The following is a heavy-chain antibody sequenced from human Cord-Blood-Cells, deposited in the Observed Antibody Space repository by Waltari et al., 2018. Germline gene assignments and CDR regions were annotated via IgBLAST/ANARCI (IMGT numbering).Heavy chain of an antibody. J-gene: IGHJ3*02. Sequence: QVQLVQSGAEAKKPGASVKVSCMASGYTFTRYYLNWVRKAPGQGLEWMGWINPNSGGTNYAQKFQGRVTMTRDTSISTAYMELSGLRSDDTAVYYCARDLGMTAGDAFDIWGQGTMVTVSS. D-gene: IGHD7-27*01. V-gene: IGHV1-2*02. CDR3: ARDLGMTAGDAFDI. CDR1: GYTFTRYY. CDR2: INPNSGGT.